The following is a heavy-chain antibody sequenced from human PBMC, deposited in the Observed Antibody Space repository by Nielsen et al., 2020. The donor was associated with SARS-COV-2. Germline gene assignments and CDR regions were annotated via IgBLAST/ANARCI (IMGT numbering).Heavy chain of an antibody. D-gene: IGHD3-16*02. V-gene: IGHV3-48*03. CDR2: ISSSGSII. CDR1: GFTFNTYE. CDR3: ARVHLMAFGGVIVIYGPLPYGMDV. Sequence: GESLKISCAASGFTFNTYELNWVRQAPGKGLEWVSYISSSGSIIHYADSVKGRFTISRDNAKNSLYLQMNSLRAEDTAVYYCARVHLMAFGGVIVIYGPLPYGMDVWGQGTTVTVSS. J-gene: IGHJ6*02.